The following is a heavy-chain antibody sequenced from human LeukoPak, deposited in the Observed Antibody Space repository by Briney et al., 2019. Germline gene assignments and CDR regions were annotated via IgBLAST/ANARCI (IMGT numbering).Heavy chain of an antibody. Sequence: GGSLRLSCAASGFTFSSYAMSWVRQAPGKGLEWVANIKQDGSEKYYVDSVKGRFTISRDNAKNSLYLQMNSLRAEDTAVYYCARESPYYYDSSDAFDIWGQGTMVTVSS. CDR3: ARESPYYYDSSDAFDI. CDR1: GFTFSSYA. D-gene: IGHD3-22*01. V-gene: IGHV3-7*03. CDR2: IKQDGSEK. J-gene: IGHJ3*02.